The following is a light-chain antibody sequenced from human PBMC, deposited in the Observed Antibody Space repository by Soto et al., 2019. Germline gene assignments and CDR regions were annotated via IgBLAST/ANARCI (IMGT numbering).Light chain of an antibody. Sequence: EIVMTQSPVTLSVSPGERATLSCRTSQSVGKNLAWYQQRPGQAPRLLIHGASTRASGVPARFSGSGSGTDFTLTISSLQSEDFAVYYCQQYTDSPLTFGPGTKVDLK. V-gene: IGKV3-15*01. CDR1: QSVGKN. CDR2: GAS. J-gene: IGKJ3*01. CDR3: QQYTDSPLT.